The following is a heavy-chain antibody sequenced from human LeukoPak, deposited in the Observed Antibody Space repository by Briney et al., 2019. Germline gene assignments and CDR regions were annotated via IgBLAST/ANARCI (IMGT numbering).Heavy chain of an antibody. CDR1: GGSLNAYY. V-gene: IGHV4-4*07. D-gene: IGHD3-22*01. Sequence: SETLSLTCTVSGGSLNAYYWSWIRQPAGKGLEWIGRIYTSGSTNYNPSLKSRVTMSVDTSKNQFSLKLSSVTAADTAVYYCARIYDSSGYYYYMDVWGKGTTVTVSS. CDR3: ARIYDSSGYYYYMDV. J-gene: IGHJ6*03. CDR2: IYTSGST.